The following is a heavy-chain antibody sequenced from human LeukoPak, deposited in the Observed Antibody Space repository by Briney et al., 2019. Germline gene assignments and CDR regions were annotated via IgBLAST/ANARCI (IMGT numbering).Heavy chain of an antibody. CDR3: ARNNGGNSFDY. CDR1: GGSISSYY. Sequence: SETLSLTCTVSGGSISSYYWSWIRQPPGKGLEWIGYIYTSGSTNYNPSLKSRVTISVDTSKNQFSLKLSSVTAADKAVYYCARNNGGNSFDYGAREPRFTVSS. J-gene: IGHJ4*02. CDR2: IYTSGST. D-gene: IGHD4-23*01. V-gene: IGHV4-4*09.